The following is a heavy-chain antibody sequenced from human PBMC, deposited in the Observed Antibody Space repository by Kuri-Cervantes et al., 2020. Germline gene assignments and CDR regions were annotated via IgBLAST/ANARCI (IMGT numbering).Heavy chain of an antibody. D-gene: IGHD6-6*01. Sequence: ASVKVSCKGSGYTLSDHFMHWVRQAPGQGLEWMGRINPNSGHTDSAQKFQGRATMTRDTSINTAYMELSRLRSDDTAVYYCATEYSSSSPFDYWGQGTQVTVSS. J-gene: IGHJ4*02. CDR2: INPNSGHT. V-gene: IGHV1-2*06. CDR1: GYTLSDHF. CDR3: ATEYSSSSPFDY.